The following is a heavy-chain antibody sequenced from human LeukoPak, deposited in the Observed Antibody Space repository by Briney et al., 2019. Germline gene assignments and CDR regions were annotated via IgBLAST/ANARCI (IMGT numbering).Heavy chain of an antibody. Sequence: GGSLRLSCAASGFTFSSYEMNWVRQAPGKGLEWVSYISSSAGTIYYTDSVKGRFTISRDNAKNSLYLQMNSLRAEDTAVYFCAREASSGDLEYWGQGTLVTVSS. CDR3: AREASSGDLEY. V-gene: IGHV3-48*03. CDR1: GFTFSSYE. J-gene: IGHJ4*02. D-gene: IGHD4-17*01. CDR2: ISSSAGTI.